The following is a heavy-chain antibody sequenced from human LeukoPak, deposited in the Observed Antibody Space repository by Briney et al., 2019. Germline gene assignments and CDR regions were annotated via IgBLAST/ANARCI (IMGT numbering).Heavy chain of an antibody. D-gene: IGHD5-18*01. J-gene: IGHJ5*02. V-gene: IGHV1-69*13. CDR1: GGTFSSYA. Sequence: SVKVPCKASGGTFSSYAISWVRQAPGQGLEWMGGIIPIFGTANYAQKFQGRVTITADESTSTTYMELSSLRSEDTAVYCCASSVDTAMALSWGQGTLVTVSS. CDR3: ASSVDTAMALS. CDR2: IIPIFGTA.